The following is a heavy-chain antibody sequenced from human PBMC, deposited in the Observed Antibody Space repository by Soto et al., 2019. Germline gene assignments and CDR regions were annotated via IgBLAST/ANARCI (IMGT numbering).Heavy chain of an antibody. D-gene: IGHD3-10*01. CDR1: GGSISSDDCY. CDR3: ASRRGSGTNFLFDH. J-gene: IGHJ4*02. CDR2: IFFSGNT. V-gene: IGHV4-31*03. Sequence: QVQLQESGPGLVEPSQTLSLTCSVSGGSISSDDCYWSWIRQHPGKGLEWIGNIFFSGNTYYNPSPKRRVAASVDTSKNQFSLRVTSLTAADAAVDYCASRRGSGTNFLFDHWGPASRVTVSS.